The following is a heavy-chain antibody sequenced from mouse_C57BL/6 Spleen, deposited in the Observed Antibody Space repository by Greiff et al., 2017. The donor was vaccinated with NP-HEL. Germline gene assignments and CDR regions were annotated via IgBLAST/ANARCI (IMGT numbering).Heavy chain of an antibody. J-gene: IGHJ1*03. V-gene: IGHV10-3*01. CDR1: GFTFNTYA. Sequence: VQLQQSGGGLVQPKGSLKLSCAASGFTFNTYAMHWVRQAPGKGLEWVARIRSKSSNYATYYADSVKDRFTISRDDSQSMLYLQMNNLKTEDTAMYYCVRGGYYDSRGYWYFDVWGTGTTVTVSS. D-gene: IGHD1-1*01. CDR2: IRSKSSNYAT. CDR3: VRGGYYDSRGYWYFDV.